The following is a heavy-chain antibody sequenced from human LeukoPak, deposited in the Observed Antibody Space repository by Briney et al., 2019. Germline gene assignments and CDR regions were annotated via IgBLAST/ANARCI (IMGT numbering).Heavy chain of an antibody. CDR2: IYPRGST. V-gene: IGHV4-30-2*01. CDR3: ARFSPRAMGNYLDF. Sequence: SQTLSLTCAISGDTVSTNSAAWSWIRQPPGKGLEWIGYIYPRGSTYYNPSLKSRVILSLDKSANQFSLNLSSVTAADTAVYYCARFSPRAMGNYLDFWGQGTLVTVSS. J-gene: IGHJ4*02. D-gene: IGHD7-27*01. CDR1: GDTVSTNSAA.